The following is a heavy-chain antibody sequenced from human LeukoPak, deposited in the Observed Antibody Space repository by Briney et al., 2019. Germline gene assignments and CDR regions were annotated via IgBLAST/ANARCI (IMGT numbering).Heavy chain of an antibody. D-gene: IGHD6-19*01. CDR2: INPNSGGT. CDR1: GYTFTGYY. J-gene: IGHJ4*02. Sequence: ASVKVSCKASGYTFTGYYMHWVRQAPGQGLEWMGWINPNSGGTNYAQKFQGRVTMTRDTSISTAYMELSRLRSDDTAVYYCAGVYNSGWYFDYWGQGTLVTVSS. CDR3: AGVYNSGWYFDY. V-gene: IGHV1-2*02.